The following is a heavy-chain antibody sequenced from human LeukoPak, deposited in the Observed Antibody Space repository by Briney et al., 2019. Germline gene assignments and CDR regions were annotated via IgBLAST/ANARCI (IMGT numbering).Heavy chain of an antibody. CDR1: GGSFSGYY. D-gene: IGHD2-15*01. CDR3: ARVSYCSGSSCYSPPYFYYYFAMDV. Sequence: SETLSLTCAVYGGSFSGYYWSWIRQPPGKGLEWIGEINHSGSTNYNPSLKSRVTISVDTSKNQFSLTLSSVTAADTAVYYCARVSYCSGSSCYSPPYFYYYFAMDVWGQGTTVTVSS. J-gene: IGHJ6*02. V-gene: IGHV4-34*01. CDR2: INHSGST.